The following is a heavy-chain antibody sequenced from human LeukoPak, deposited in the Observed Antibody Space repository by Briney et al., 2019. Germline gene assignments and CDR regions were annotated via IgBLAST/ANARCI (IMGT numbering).Heavy chain of an antibody. J-gene: IGHJ4*02. V-gene: IGHV4-34*01. Sequence: SETLSLTCAVYGGSFSGYYWSWIRQPPGKGLEWIGEIYHNGNTNYNPSLKSRVTISVDTSNNHFSLKLSSVTAADTAVYYCARLDISTTWYAFDYWGQGTLVTVSS. CDR2: IYHNGNT. D-gene: IGHD5-12*01. CDR1: GGSFSGYY. CDR3: ARLDISTTWYAFDY.